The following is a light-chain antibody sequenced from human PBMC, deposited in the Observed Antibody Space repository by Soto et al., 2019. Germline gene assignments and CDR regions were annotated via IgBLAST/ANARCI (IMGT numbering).Light chain of an antibody. J-gene: IGKJ1*01. Sequence: EIVLTQSPGTLSLSPGERATLSCRASQSVSSSYLAWYQQKPGQAPRLLIYEASSRATGIPDRFSGSGSGTDFTLTISRLEPEDFAVYYCQQYGSSPETFGQGTKVVIK. CDR2: EAS. CDR3: QQYGSSPET. CDR1: QSVSSSY. V-gene: IGKV3-20*01.